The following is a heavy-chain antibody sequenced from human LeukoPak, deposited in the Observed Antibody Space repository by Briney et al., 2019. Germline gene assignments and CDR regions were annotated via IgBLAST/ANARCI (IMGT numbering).Heavy chain of an antibody. Sequence: GGSLRLSCAASGFTLSLYAMSCVRQSRGKGLDWVSNISNSGCSIDYADYVKGRLTISRDNSRNTLYLQMNSLRAEDTAVYYCARDWFGEYYWGQGTLVTVSS. D-gene: IGHD3-10*01. CDR2: ISNSGCSI. V-gene: IGHV3-23*01. CDR3: ARDWFGEYY. CDR1: GFTLSLYA. J-gene: IGHJ4*02.